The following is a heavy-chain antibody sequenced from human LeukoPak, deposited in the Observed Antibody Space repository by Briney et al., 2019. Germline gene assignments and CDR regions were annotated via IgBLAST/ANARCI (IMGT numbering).Heavy chain of an antibody. CDR1: GFTFSSYS. D-gene: IGHD6-19*01. CDR3: ARASASGWFPPPDY. V-gene: IGHV3-48*04. CDR2: ISTSTSTI. Sequence: GGSLRLSCAASGFTFSSYSMNWVRQAPGKGLEWVSYISTSTSTIYYADSVKGRFTISRDNAENSLYLQMNSLRAEDTALYYCARASASGWFPPPDYWGQGTLVTVSS. J-gene: IGHJ4*02.